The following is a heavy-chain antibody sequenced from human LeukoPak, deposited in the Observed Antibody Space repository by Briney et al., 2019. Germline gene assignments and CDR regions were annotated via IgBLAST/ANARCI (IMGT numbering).Heavy chain of an antibody. V-gene: IGHV3-48*02. CDR3: ASRGDILTGYYYFDC. Sequence: PGGSLRLSCAGSGFSVSNYGMNWVRQAPGKGLEWLSYIRSDSSTKYYADSVKGRFTISRDNAKNSLYLQMNNLRDEDTAVYYCASRGDILTGYYYFDCWGQGTLVTVSS. J-gene: IGHJ4*02. CDR1: GFSVSNYG. D-gene: IGHD3-9*01. CDR2: IRSDSSTK.